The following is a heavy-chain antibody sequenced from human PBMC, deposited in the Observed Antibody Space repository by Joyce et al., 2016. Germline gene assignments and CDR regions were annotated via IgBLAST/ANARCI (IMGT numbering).Heavy chain of an antibody. CDR3: AKEFGGSGTYYMSYSDY. V-gene: IGHV3-30*18. J-gene: IGHJ4*02. CDR1: GFTFSNHG. Sequence: QVQLVESGGAVVQPGRSLRLSCAASGFTFSNHGMHWVRQAPGKGLEWVEVISHEVNIKCYADSVKGRFTVSRDNSKNTLYLEMNSLRPEDTALYYCAKEFGGSGTYYMSYSDYWGQGTLVTVSS. CDR2: ISHEVNIK. D-gene: IGHD3-10*01.